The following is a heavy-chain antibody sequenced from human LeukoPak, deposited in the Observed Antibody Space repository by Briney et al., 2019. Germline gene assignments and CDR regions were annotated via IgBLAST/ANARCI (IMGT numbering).Heavy chain of an antibody. CDR1: GYTFTSYG. V-gene: IGHV1-18*01. Sequence: ASVKVSCKASGYTFTSYGISWVRQAPGQGLEWMGWISAYNGSTNYAQRLQGRVTMTTDTSTSTAYMELRSLRSDDTAVYYCARDHRETYYYDSSGYYSDYWGQGTLVTVSS. CDR3: ARDHRETYYYDSSGYYSDY. J-gene: IGHJ4*02. CDR2: ISAYNGST. D-gene: IGHD3-22*01.